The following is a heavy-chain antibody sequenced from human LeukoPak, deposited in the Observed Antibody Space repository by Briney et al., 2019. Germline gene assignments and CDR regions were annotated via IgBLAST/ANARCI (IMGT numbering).Heavy chain of an antibody. V-gene: IGHV4-30-2*01. CDR3: ARVGLYCSGGSCYPDYFDY. CDR1: GGSISSGGYS. D-gene: IGHD2-15*01. Sequence: PSQTLSLTCAVSGGSISSGGYSWSWIRQPPGKGLEWIGYIYHSGSTYYNPSLKSRVTISVDRSKNQFSLKLSSVTAADTAVYYCARVGLYCSGGSCYPDYFDYWGQGTLVTVSS. CDR2: IYHSGST. J-gene: IGHJ4*02.